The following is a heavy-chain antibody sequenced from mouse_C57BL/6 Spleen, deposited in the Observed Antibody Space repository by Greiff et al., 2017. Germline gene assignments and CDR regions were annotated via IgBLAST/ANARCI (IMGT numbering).Heavy chain of an antibody. CDR1: GYTFTDYY. Sequence: EVQLQQSGPVLVKPGASVKMSCKASGYTFTDYYMNWVKQSHGKSLEWIGVINPYNGGTSYNQKFKGKATLTVDKSSSTAYMELNSLTSEDSAVXYCARRDYYATDYWGQGTSVTVSS. CDR3: ARRDYYATDY. CDR2: INPYNGGT. V-gene: IGHV1-19*01. J-gene: IGHJ4*01.